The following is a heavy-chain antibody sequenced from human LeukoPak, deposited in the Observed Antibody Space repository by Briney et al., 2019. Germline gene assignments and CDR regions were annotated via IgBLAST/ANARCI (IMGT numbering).Heavy chain of an antibody. CDR3: VIWGDYDVLTAYYVPDF. V-gene: IGHV3-23*01. CDR1: GFTFSNYA. Sequence: GGSLRLPCVASGFTFSNYAMSWVRQAPGKGLEWVSAITGSGTNRYYADSLKGRFTTSRGNSKNTVFLQMNSLRHEDTAIYYCVIWGDYDVLTAYYVPDFWGQGTLVTVSS. J-gene: IGHJ4*02. CDR2: ITGSGTNR. D-gene: IGHD3-9*01.